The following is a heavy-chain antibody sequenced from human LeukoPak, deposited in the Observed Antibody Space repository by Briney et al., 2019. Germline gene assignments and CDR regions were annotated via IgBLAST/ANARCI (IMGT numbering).Heavy chain of an antibody. D-gene: IGHD3-22*01. J-gene: IGHJ4*02. CDR1: GGTFSSCA. V-gene: IGHV1-69*13. CDR3: ARGDSSGSFFDY. Sequence: AASVKVSCKASGGTFSSCAISWVRQAPGQGLGWMGGIIPIFGTANYAQKFQGRVTITADESTSTAYMELRSLRSEDTAVYYCARGDSSGSFFDYWGQGTLVTVSS. CDR2: IIPIFGTA.